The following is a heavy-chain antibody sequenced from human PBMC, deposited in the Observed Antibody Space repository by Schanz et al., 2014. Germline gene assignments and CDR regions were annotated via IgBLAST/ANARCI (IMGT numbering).Heavy chain of an antibody. CDR2: MNPNSGNT. J-gene: IGHJ6*03. D-gene: IGHD2-2*02. V-gene: IGHV1-8*01. CDR1: GYNITSND. CDR3: AGTYCSSTSCYTGYYYMDV. Sequence: QVQLVQSGAEVKKPGASVKVSCKASGYNITSNDVTWVRQATGQGLEWMGWMNPNSGNTGYAQKFQGRVTMTRNTSIGTAYMELTSLGSEDTAVYYCAGTYCSSTSCYTGYYYMDVWGKGTTVTVSS.